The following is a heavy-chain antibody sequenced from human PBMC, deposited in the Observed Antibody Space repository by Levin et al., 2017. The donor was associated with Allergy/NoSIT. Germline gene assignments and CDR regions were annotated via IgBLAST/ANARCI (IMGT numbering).Heavy chain of an antibody. CDR2: IYPGDSDT. J-gene: IGHJ4*02. Sequence: PGGSLRLSCQGSGYSFTTYWIGWVRQMPGKGLEWMGIIYPGDSDTRYSPSFRGQVTISADKSVSTAYLQWSSLKAADTAMYFCARRINLPSGGFDYWGQGALVTVSS. D-gene: IGHD1-14*01. CDR1: GYSFTTYW. V-gene: IGHV5-51*01. CDR3: ARRINLPSGGFDY.